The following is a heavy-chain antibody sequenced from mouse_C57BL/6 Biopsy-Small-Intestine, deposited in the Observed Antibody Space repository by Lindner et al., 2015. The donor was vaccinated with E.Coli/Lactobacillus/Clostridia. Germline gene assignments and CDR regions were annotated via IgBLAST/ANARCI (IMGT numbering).Heavy chain of an antibody. CDR3: GTTSEPYSSSWYVHYKWIDP. V-gene: IGHV1-85*01. CDR2: IIPILSRT. CDR1: GGTSPIML. D-gene: IGHD1-1*01. Sequence: SVKVSCKASGGTSPIMLSPGCAWPLGQGLEWMGGIIPILSRTKFAQRFQGRISITADKSTNTAYLEVNNLRSEDTATYFCGTTSEPYSSSWYVHYKWIDPWGQGTLVTVSS. J-gene: IGHJ4*01.